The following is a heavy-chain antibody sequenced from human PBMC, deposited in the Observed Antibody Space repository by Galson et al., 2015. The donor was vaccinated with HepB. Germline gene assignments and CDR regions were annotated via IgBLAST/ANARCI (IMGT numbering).Heavy chain of an antibody. CDR2: ISSSSGYI. J-gene: IGHJ6*03. Sequence: SLRLSCAASGFTFSSYSMKWVRQAPGKGLEWVSSISSSSGYIYYADSVKGRFTVSRDNAKNSLYLQMDSLRAEDTAVYYCARAGYYDNSGYYYYYYYMDVWGKGTTVTVSS. CDR3: ARAGYYDNSGYYYYYYYMDV. V-gene: IGHV3-21*01. CDR1: GFTFSSYS. D-gene: IGHD3-22*01.